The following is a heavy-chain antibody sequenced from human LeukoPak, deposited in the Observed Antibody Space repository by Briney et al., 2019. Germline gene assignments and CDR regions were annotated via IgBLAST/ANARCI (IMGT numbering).Heavy chain of an antibody. J-gene: IGHJ4*02. D-gene: IGHD6-19*01. CDR1: GISFRRSG. Sequence: GGSLRLSCAVSGISFRRSGMHWVRQAPGKGLEWVAFIQNDGSDKRYADSVKGRFTVSRDNSKNTVYLQMNTLRSEDTAVYYCAREGGVVVAGTFDYWGQGTLVTVSS. CDR2: IQNDGSDK. CDR3: AREGGVVVAGTFDY. V-gene: IGHV3-30*02.